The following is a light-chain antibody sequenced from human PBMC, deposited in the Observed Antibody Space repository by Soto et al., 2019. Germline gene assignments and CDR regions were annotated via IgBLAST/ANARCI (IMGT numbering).Light chain of an antibody. Sequence: DIQMTQSPSSLSASVGDRVTITCRASQSITTFLNWYQQRPGKAPKLLIYASSSLQSGVPSRFSGSGSGTDFTLTIGSLQPEDFATYYCQQSCRTPRTFGQGT. V-gene: IGKV1-39*01. CDR3: QQSCRTPRT. CDR1: QSITTF. CDR2: ASS. J-gene: IGKJ1*01.